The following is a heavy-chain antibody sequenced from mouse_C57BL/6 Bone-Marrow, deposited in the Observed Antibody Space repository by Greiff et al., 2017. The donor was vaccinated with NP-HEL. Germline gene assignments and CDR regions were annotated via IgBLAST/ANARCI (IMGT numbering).Heavy chain of an antibody. J-gene: IGHJ2*01. V-gene: IGHV1-42*01. CDR1: GYSFTSYY. CDR3: ARSIGTLNDY. CDR2: INPSTGGT. Sequence: VQLKESGPELVKPGASVKISCKASGYSFTSYYMNWVKQSPEKSLEWIGEINPSTGGTTYNQKFKAKATLTVDKSSSTAYMQLKSLTSEDSAVYYCARSIGTLNDYWGQGTTLTVSS.